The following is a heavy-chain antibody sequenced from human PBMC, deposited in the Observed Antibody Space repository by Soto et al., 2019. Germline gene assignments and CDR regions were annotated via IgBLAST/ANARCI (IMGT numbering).Heavy chain of an antibody. D-gene: IGHD6-25*01. Sequence: EVQLVESGGGLVQPGRSLRLSCEVSGFNLGNYGMHWVRQAPGKGLEWVAGINWNSDKVGYAGSVKGRCTISRDNAKSSVYLQMNGLTTEHTARYYCAKDKGGTTYYFDSWGQGILVTVSS. V-gene: IGHV3-9*01. J-gene: IGHJ4*02. CDR3: AKDKGGTTYYFDS. CDR2: INWNSDKV. CDR1: GFNLGNYG.